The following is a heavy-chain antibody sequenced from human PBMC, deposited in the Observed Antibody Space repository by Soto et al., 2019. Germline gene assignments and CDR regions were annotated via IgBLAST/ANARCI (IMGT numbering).Heavy chain of an antibody. CDR3: ARENPHRITIFTMDV. CDR2: IIPIFGTA. V-gene: IGHV1-69*13. D-gene: IGHD3-3*01. CDR1: GGTFSSYA. J-gene: IGHJ6*02. Sequence: GASVKVSCKASGGTFSSYAISWVRQAPGQGLEWMGGIIPIFGTANYAQKFQGRVTITADESTSTAYMELSSLRSEDTAVYYCARENPHRITIFTMDVWGQGTTVTVSS.